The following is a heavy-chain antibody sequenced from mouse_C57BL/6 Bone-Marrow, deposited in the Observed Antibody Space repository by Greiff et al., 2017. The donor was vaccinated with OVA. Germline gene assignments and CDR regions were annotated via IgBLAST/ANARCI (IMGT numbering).Heavy chain of an antibody. J-gene: IGHJ4*01. CDR1: GFTFSDYY. Sequence: EVQLVESEGGLVQPGSSMKLSCTASGFTFSDYYMAWVRQVPEKGLEWVANINYDGSSTYYLDSLKSRFIISRDNAKNILYLQMSSLKSEDTATYYCASVRHYYAMDYWGQGTSVTVSS. D-gene: IGHD2-14*01. CDR2: INYDGSST. V-gene: IGHV5-16*01. CDR3: ASVRHYYAMDY.